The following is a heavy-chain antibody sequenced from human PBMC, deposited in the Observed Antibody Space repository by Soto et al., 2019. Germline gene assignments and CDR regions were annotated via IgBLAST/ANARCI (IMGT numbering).Heavy chain of an antibody. Sequence: ASVKVSCKASGYTFSSYGISWVRQAPGQGLEWMGWISAYNGNTNFAQRLQGRVTMTTEASTSTAYMELRSLRSDDTAVYYCARGSSPVDFDYWGQGTLVTVSS. CDR3: ARGSSPVDFDY. CDR1: GYTFSSYG. V-gene: IGHV1-18*01. J-gene: IGHJ4*02. CDR2: ISAYNGNT. D-gene: IGHD6-13*01.